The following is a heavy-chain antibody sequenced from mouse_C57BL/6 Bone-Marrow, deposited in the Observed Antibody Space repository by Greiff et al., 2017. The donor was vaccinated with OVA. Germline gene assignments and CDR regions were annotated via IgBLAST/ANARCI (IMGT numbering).Heavy chain of an antibody. Sequence: VQLQQSVAELVRPGASVKLSCTASGFTFKNTYMHWVKQRPEQGLEWIGRIDPANGNTNYTPKFQGKATITADTSSNTAYLQLSSLTSEDTAIYYCARNGYYEGYWGQGTSVTVSS. CDR3: ARNGYYEGY. D-gene: IGHD2-3*01. CDR1: GFTFKNTY. CDR2: IDPANGNT. V-gene: IGHV14-3*01. J-gene: IGHJ4*01.